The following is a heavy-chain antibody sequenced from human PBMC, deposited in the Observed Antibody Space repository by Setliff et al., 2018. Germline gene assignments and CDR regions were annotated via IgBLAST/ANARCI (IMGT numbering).Heavy chain of an antibody. J-gene: IGHJ5*02. Sequence: SETLSLTCAVYDGSFSGYYWAWIRQPPGKGLEWIGSIYNSGNTYYNSSLKSRVTISADTSKNQFSLKLTSVTAADTALYYCASHLRYEYNWFDPWGQGTLVTVS. CDR2: IYNSGNT. CDR1: DGSFSGYY. V-gene: IGHV4-34*01. CDR3: ASHLRYEYNWFDP. D-gene: IGHD2-15*01.